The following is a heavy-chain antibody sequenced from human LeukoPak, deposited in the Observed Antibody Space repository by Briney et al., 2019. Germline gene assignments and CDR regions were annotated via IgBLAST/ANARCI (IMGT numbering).Heavy chain of an antibody. CDR1: GGAISSYS. J-gene: IGHJ4*02. CDR2: IYYSGSV. D-gene: IGHD3-9*01. CDR3: ARVIGGILTGYFDY. Sequence: SETLSLTCTVSGGAISSYSWSWIRQPPGKGLEWIGYIYYSGSVKYNPSLKSRVTISVDTSKNRFSLKLTSVTAADTAVYYCARVIGGILTGYFDYWGQGTLVTVSS. V-gene: IGHV4-59*01.